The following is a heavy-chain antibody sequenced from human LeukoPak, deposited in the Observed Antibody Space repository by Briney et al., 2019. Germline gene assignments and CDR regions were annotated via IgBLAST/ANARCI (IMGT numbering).Heavy chain of an antibody. V-gene: IGHV3-30-3*01. CDR2: ISYDGNYK. Sequence: GGSLRLSCAASGFTFRSYTLHWVRQAPGKGLEWVALISYDGNYKEYADSVKGRFTISRDNSKNTLYVQMNSLRADDTAIYYCARGESLYSSGWSPYYFDYWGQGTLVTVSS. D-gene: IGHD6-19*01. J-gene: IGHJ4*02. CDR1: GFTFRSYT. CDR3: ARGESLYSSGWSPYYFDY.